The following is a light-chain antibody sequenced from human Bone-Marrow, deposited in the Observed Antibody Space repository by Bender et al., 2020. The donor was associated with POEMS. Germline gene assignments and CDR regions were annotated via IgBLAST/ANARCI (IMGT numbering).Light chain of an antibody. CDR2: DVS. V-gene: IGLV2-23*02. CDR3: CSYAGSSTWV. Sequence: QSAVTQPASVSESPGQSITISCTGTSSDVGGYDLVSWYQQHPGKAPKLLIHDVSRRPSGVSDRFSGSKSGNTASLTISGLQAEDEADYYCCSYAGSSTWVFGGGTKLTVL. J-gene: IGLJ3*02. CDR1: SSDVGGYDL.